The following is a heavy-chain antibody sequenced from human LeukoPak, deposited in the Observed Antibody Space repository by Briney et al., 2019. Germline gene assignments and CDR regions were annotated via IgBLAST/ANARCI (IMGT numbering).Heavy chain of an antibody. V-gene: IGHV4-61*02. D-gene: IGHD3-22*01. CDR3: ARESIAAAGRITMIVVTKPHWFDP. CDR2: IYTSGST. Sequence: SETLSLTCTVSGCSISSGSYYWSWIRQPAGKGLEWIGRIYTSGSTNYNPSLKSRVTISVDTSKNQFSLKLSSVTAADTAVYYCARESIAAAGRITMIVVTKPHWFDPWGQGTLVTVSS. CDR1: GCSISSGSYY. J-gene: IGHJ5*02.